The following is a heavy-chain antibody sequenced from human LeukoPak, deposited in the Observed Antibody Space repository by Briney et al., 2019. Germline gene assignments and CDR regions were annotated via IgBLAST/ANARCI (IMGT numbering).Heavy chain of an antibody. D-gene: IGHD2-15*01. CDR3: ADVASGYYGMDV. Sequence: SVKVSCKASGGTFSSYAISWVRQAPGQGLEWMGRIIPILGIANYAQKFQDRVTITADRSTSTAYMELSSLRSEDTAVYYCADVASGYYGMDVWGQGTTVTVSS. V-gene: IGHV1-69*04. CDR2: IIPILGIA. J-gene: IGHJ6*02. CDR1: GGTFSSYA.